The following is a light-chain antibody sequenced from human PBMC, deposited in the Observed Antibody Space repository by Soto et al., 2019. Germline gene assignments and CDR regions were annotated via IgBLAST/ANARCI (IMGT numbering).Light chain of an antibody. V-gene: IGKV1-39*01. CDR1: QTIDNY. Sequence: DIQMTQSPSSLSASVGDRVTITCRASQTIDNYLNWYQHQPGKAPKLLIYSTSRLQIGVPSRFSGSGSGTSFTLTIRSLQSEDFATYYCQQTYTALRTFGQGNRVEIK. J-gene: IGKJ1*01. CDR2: STS. CDR3: QQTYTALRT.